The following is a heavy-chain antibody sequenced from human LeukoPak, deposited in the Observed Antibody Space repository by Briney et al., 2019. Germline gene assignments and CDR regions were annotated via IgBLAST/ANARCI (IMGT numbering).Heavy chain of an antibody. Sequence: SGTLSLTCTVSGDSINSLDLWSWVRQPPGKGLEWIGEMYLGGTTHSNPSVKSQVTISIDKSKNQFFLNLSSVTAADTAVYYCAGLVGRYSSGLYYYYFDYWGQGTLVTVSS. V-gene: IGHV4-4*02. CDR2: MYLGGTT. CDR3: AGLVGRYSSGLYYYYFDY. D-gene: IGHD3-22*01. CDR1: GDSINSLDL. J-gene: IGHJ4*02.